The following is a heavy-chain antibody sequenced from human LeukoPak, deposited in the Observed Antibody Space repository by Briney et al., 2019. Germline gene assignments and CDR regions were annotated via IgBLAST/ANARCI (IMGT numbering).Heavy chain of an antibody. CDR1: GYTFTSYA. Sequence: GASVKVSCKASGYTFTSYAMNWVRQAPGQGLEWMGWINTNTGNPTYAQVFTGRFVLSLDTSVSTSYLQNSSLKAEDTAVYYCAKTKWQNCGGGTCYPVAFDIWGQGTMVTVSS. D-gene: IGHD2-15*01. J-gene: IGHJ3*02. V-gene: IGHV7-4-1*02. CDR3: AKTKWQNCGGGTCYPVAFDI. CDR2: INTNTGNP.